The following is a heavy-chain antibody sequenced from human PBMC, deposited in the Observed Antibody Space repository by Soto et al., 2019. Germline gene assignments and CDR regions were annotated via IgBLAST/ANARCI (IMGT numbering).Heavy chain of an antibody. V-gene: IGHV1-69*01. Sequence: QGQLVQSGAEVKKPGSSVKVSCKASGGTFSSYAISWVRQAPGQGLEWMGGIIPIFGTANYAQKFQGRVTITADESTSTAYMELSSLRSEDTAVYYCARYPTRYCSSTSCYGDAFDIWGQGTMVTVSS. J-gene: IGHJ3*02. CDR3: ARYPTRYCSSTSCYGDAFDI. CDR2: IIPIFGTA. CDR1: GGTFSSYA. D-gene: IGHD2-2*01.